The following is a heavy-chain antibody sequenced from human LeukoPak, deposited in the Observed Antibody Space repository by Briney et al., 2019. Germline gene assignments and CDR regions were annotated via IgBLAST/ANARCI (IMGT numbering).Heavy chain of an antibody. Sequence: GGSLRLSCAASGFTFSNYAMSWVRQAPGKGLEWVSGINGSGGSTYYADSVKGRFTISRDNSKNTLYLQMNSLTDEDTAVYYCAKKWGVGTTTLDYFDYWGQGTLVTVSS. D-gene: IGHD1-26*01. V-gene: IGHV3-23*01. J-gene: IGHJ4*02. CDR2: INGSGGST. CDR3: AKKWGVGTTTLDYFDY. CDR1: GFTFSNYA.